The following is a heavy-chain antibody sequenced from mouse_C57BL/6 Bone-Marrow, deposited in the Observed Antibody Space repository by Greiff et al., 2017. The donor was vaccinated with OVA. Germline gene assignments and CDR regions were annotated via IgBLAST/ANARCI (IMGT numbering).Heavy chain of an antibody. CDR1: GYTFTDYY. CDR3: ARSSPFAY. V-gene: IGHV1-76*01. Sequence: QVQLQQSGAELVRPGASVKLSCKASGYTFTDYYINWVKQRPGQGLEWIARIYPGSGNTYYNEKFKGKATLTADKSSSTAYMQLSSLTSEDSAVYFCARSSPFAYWGQGTLVTVSA. J-gene: IGHJ3*01. CDR2: IYPGSGNT.